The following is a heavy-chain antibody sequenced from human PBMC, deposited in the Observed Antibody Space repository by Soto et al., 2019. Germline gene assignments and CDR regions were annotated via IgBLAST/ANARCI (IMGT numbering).Heavy chain of an antibody. V-gene: IGHV1-46*01. CDR2: INPNGGST. CDR1: GYTFTNYY. CDR3: ARSAPYDY. Sequence: QVQLMQSGAEVKKPGASVRVSCKASGYTFTNYYVHWVRKAPGQGLEWMGFINPNGGSTTYAQKFQGRFTVTTDTSTRTVYMQLSSLRSEDTAVFYCARSAPYDYWGQGTLVTVSS. J-gene: IGHJ4*02.